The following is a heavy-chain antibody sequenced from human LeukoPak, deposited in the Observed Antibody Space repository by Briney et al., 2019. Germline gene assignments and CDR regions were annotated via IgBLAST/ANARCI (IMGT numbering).Heavy chain of an antibody. V-gene: IGHV3-49*04. CDR3: TRGKGIAVAGTFDY. CDR2: IRSKAYGGTT. J-gene: IGHJ4*02. Sequence: GGSLRLSCAASGFTFSDAWMTWVRQASGKGLEWVGFIRSKAYGGTTEYAASVKGRFTISRDDSKSIAYLQMNSLKTEDTAVYYCTRGKGIAVAGTFDYWGQGTLVTVSS. D-gene: IGHD6-19*01. CDR1: GFTFSDAW.